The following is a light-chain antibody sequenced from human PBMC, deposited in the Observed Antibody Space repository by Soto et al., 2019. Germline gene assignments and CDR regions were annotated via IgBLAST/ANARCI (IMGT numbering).Light chain of an antibody. CDR3: CSYVGATTYV. CDR2: EGI. V-gene: IGLV2-23*01. J-gene: IGLJ1*01. CDR1: SSKIGVYNV. Sequence: LAQPASVSGAPGQSITISCSGTSSKIGVYNVVSSYHQHPRKAPKVIVHEGIKRPSGVSDRFSGSTSGSTASLTLSGLPAEDEAEYYCCSYVGATTYVFGSGTKVTVL.